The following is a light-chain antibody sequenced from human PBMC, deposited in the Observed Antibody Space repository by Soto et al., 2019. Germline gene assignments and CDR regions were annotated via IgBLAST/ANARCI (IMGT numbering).Light chain of an antibody. Sequence: EIVLTQSPGTLSLSPGERATLSCRASQSVNSNYLAWYQQKTGQAPRLLIYGASSRATGIPDRFSGGGSGTDFTLTINRLEPEDFAVYYCQQYGSSPETFGQGTKVEIK. V-gene: IGKV3-20*01. CDR1: QSVNSNY. J-gene: IGKJ1*01. CDR3: QQYGSSPET. CDR2: GAS.